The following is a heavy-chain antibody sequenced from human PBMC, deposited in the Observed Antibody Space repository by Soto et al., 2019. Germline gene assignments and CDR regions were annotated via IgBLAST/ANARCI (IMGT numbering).Heavy chain of an antibody. Sequence: QVQLQESGPGLVKPSQTLSLTCTVSGGSISSGGYYWSWIRQHPGKGLEWIGYIYYSGSTYYNPSLKSRVTISVDTSKNQCSLKLSSVTAADTAVYYCARRNRSGIAAAGTLDYWGQGTLVTVSS. CDR3: ARRNRSGIAAAGTLDY. J-gene: IGHJ4*02. D-gene: IGHD6-13*01. CDR1: GGSISSGGYY. V-gene: IGHV4-31*03. CDR2: IYYSGST.